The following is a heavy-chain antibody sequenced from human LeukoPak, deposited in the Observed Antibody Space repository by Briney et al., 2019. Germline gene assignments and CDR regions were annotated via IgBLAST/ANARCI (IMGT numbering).Heavy chain of an antibody. J-gene: IGHJ6*03. CDR1: GYTFTDYF. D-gene: IGHD2-21*01. CDR2: INPNTGAK. V-gene: IGHV1-2*06. CDR3: ARDGFQGMILYVVYYMDV. Sequence: ASVKLSCKASGYTFTDYFIQWVRQPPGQGPEWMGRINPNTGAKNYAQKFQGRVTFTIDKSTNTAYIELSRARPDDTAVYYCARDGFQGMILYVVYYMDVWGKGTTVTVSS.